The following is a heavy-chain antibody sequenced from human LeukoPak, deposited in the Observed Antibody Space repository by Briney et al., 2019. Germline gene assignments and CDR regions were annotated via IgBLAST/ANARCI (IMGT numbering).Heavy chain of an antibody. V-gene: IGHV3-7*03. CDR2: VNRDGSET. CDR3: ARNNGMDV. J-gene: IGHJ6*02. CDR1: GFALSSHC. Sequence: GGSLRLSCAASGFALSSHCVTWVRQAPGRGPEWVANVNRDGSETYYLDSVKGRFTISKDDAKNSLYLQMNSLRAEDTALYHCARNNGMDVWGQGTTVIVSS.